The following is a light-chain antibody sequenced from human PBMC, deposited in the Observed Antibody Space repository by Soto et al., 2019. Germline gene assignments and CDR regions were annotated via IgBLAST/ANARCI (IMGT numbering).Light chain of an antibody. CDR2: LNSDGSH. CDR1: SGHSSYA. Sequence: QSVLTQSPSASASLGASVKLTCTLSSGHSSYAIAWHQQQPEKGPRYLMKLNSDGSHSKGDGSPDRFAGSSSGAERYLTIYSLQSEDEADYYCQTWGTGIGVFGGGTKVTVL. V-gene: IGLV4-69*01. CDR3: QTWGTGIGV. J-gene: IGLJ2*01.